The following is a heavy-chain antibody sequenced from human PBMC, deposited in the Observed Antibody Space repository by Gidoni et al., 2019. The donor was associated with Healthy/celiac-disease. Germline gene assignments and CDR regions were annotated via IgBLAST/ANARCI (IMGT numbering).Heavy chain of an antibody. V-gene: IGHV3-33*01. CDR1: GFTFSSYG. CDR2: IWDDGSNK. D-gene: IGHD4-17*01. CDR3: ARDCGDYVNWFDP. J-gene: IGHJ5*02. Sequence: QVQLVASGGGVVQPGRSLRLSCAASGFTFSSYGMHWVRQAPGKGLEWVAVIWDDGSNKYDADSVKGRFTISRDNSKNTLYLQMNSLRAEDTAVYYCARDCGDYVNWFDPWGQGTLVTVSS.